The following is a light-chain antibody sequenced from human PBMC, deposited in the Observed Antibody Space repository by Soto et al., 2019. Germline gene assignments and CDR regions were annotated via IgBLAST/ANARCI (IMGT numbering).Light chain of an antibody. J-gene: IGKJ5*01. V-gene: IGKV3D-20*02. CDR1: QSVSSSY. Sequence: EIVLTQSPGTLSLSPGERATLSCRASQSVSSSYLAWYQQKPGQAPRLLIYGASSRATGIADKFSGSGSGTDFTLTISRLEPADFAIYYCQQRANWITFGQGTRLEIK. CDR3: QQRANWIT. CDR2: GAS.